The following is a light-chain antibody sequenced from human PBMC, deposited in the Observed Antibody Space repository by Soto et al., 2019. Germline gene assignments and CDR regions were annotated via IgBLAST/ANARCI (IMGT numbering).Light chain of an antibody. CDR1: QSVGNH. Sequence: EIVMTQSPATLSVSPGERATLSCRASQSVGNHLAWYQQKPGQAPRLLIYGASTRATGLPAKFSGSGSGTEFTLTISSLPSEDFAVYYCQQYNNWPLTFGQGTKVEIK. J-gene: IGKJ1*01. V-gene: IGKV3-15*01. CDR2: GAS. CDR3: QQYNNWPLT.